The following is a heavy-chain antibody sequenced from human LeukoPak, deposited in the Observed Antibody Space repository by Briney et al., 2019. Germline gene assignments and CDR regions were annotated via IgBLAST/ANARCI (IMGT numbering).Heavy chain of an antibody. CDR1: GYTFSQYG. CDR2: ISAYNGNT. Sequence: ASVKVSCKASGYTFSQYGISWVRQAPGQGLEWMGWISAYNGNTNYAQKLQGRVTMTTDTSTSTAYMELRSLRSDDTAVYYCARDPRYFDWLLGRVSWFDPWGQGTLVTVSS. J-gene: IGHJ5*02. V-gene: IGHV1-18*04. CDR3: ARDPRYFDWLLGRVSWFDP. D-gene: IGHD3-9*01.